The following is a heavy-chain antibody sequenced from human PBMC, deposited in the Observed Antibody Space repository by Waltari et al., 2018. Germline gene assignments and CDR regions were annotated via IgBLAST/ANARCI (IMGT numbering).Heavy chain of an antibody. CDR2: LSGSDGTT. CDR3: ARYCSGTTCSDGHLYGMDV. V-gene: IGHV3-23*01. D-gene: IGHD2-2*01. Sequence: EVQLLESGGALVQPGGSLRLSCPATGLTFSHYAFSWVRQAPGQGLEWVSTLSGSDGTTYYADSVKGRFTIARDNSRNTLYLQMRSLGAEDAAVYYCARYCSGTTCSDGHLYGMDVWGQGTTVTVSS. J-gene: IGHJ6*02. CDR1: GLTFSHYA.